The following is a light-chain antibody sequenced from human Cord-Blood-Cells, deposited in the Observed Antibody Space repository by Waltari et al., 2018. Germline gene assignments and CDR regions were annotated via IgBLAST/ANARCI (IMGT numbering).Light chain of an antibody. Sequence: QSALTQPRPVSGSPGPSVTISCPGTSSDVGGYTYVSWYQQHPGKAPQLLIYDVSKRPSGVPDRFSGSKSGNTASLTISGLQAEDEADYYCCSYAGSYTVFGGGTKLTVL. CDR2: DVS. CDR1: SSDVGGYTY. J-gene: IGLJ2*01. V-gene: IGLV2-11*01. CDR3: CSYAGSYTV.